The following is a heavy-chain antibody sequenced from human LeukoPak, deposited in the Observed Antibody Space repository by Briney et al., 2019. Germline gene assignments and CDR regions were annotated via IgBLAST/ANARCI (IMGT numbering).Heavy chain of an antibody. CDR3: ARVIGSY. CDR1: GFTFSSYA. V-gene: IGHV3-30-3*01. J-gene: IGHJ4*02. Sequence: GGSLRLSCAASGFTFSSYAMHWVRQAPGKGLEWVAVISYDGSNKYYADSVKGRFTISRDNSKNTLYLQMNSLRAEDTAVYYCARVIGSYWGQGTLVTVSP. CDR2: ISYDGSNK.